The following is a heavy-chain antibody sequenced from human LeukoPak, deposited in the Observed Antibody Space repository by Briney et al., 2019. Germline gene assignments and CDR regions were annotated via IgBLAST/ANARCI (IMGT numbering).Heavy chain of an antibody. V-gene: IGHV3-30*18. CDR1: GFTFSSYG. J-gene: IGHJ4*02. Sequence: GESLRLSCAASGFTFSSYGMHWVRQAPGKGLEWVAVISYDGSNKYYADSVKGRFTISRDNSKNTLCQQMNSLRAEDTAVYYCAKGRILGSYYSPLDYWGQGTLVTVSS. CDR2: ISYDGSNK. D-gene: IGHD3-10*01. CDR3: AKGRILGSYYSPLDY.